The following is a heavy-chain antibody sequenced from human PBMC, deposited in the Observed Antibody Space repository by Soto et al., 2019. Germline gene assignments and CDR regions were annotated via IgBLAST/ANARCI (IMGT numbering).Heavy chain of an antibody. CDR1: GGTFSSYA. CDR2: IIPIFGTA. Sequence: QVQLVQSGAEVKKPGSSVKVSCKASGGTFSSYAISWVRQAPGQGLEWMGGIIPIFGTANYGQKFQGRVTITADERTGKGYRERSSLRAEETAVYYCAGGGLLDIVGVAAAKRVGWFDHWGQGTLVTVSS. D-gene: IGHD2-15*01. V-gene: IGHV1-69*12. J-gene: IGHJ5*02. CDR3: AGGGLLDIVGVAAAKRVGWFDH.